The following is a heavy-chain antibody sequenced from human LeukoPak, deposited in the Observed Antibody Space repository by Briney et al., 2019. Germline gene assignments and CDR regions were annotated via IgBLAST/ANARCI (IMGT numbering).Heavy chain of an antibody. CDR2: ISYDGSNK. D-gene: IGHD3-22*01. J-gene: IGHJ4*02. CDR1: GFTFSSYG. Sequence: GGSLRLSCAASGFTFSSYGMHWVRQAPGKGLEWVAFISYDGSNKYYADSVKGRFTISRDNSKNTLYLQMNSLRAEDTAVYYCAKDRYYYDSSGYFAYWGQGTLVTVSS. V-gene: IGHV3-30*18. CDR3: AKDRYYYDSSGYFAY.